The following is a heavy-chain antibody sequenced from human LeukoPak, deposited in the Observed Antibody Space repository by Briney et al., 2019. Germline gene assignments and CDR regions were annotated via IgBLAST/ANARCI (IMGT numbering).Heavy chain of an antibody. Sequence: PGGSLRLSCAASGFTFSSYAMSWVRQAPGKGLEWVSAISGSGGSTYYADSVKGRFTISRDNSKNTLYLQMNSLRAEYTAVYYCANDDSIRGVISYWGQGTLVTVSS. D-gene: IGHD3-10*01. V-gene: IGHV3-23*01. CDR3: ANDDSIRGVISY. J-gene: IGHJ4*02. CDR2: ISGSGGST. CDR1: GFTFSSYA.